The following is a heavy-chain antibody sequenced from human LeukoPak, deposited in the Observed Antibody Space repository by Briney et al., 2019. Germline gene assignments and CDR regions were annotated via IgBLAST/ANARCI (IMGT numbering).Heavy chain of an antibody. Sequence: PGGSLRLSCAASGFTFSSYAMNWVRQAPGKGLEWVSAISGSGGSTYYADSVTGRFTISRDNSKNTLDLQMNSLRAEDTAVYYCARDRGRYSYGYAYWGQGTLVAVSS. CDR2: ISGSGGST. D-gene: IGHD5-18*01. J-gene: IGHJ4*02. CDR1: GFTFSSYA. V-gene: IGHV3-23*01. CDR3: ARDRGRYSYGYAY.